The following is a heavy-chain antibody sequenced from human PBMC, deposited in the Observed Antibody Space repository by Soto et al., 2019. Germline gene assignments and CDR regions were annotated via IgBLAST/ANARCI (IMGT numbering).Heavy chain of an antibody. CDR3: AKSLWDTSGWKTDY. Sequence: SETLSLTCTVSGGSISSSSYFWGWLRQPPGKGLEWIGSIYYSGNTYYNPSLKRRVTISVDPSKNQFSLRLSSVTAAYTAVYYCAKSLWDTSGWKTDYWVQGTLVTVSS. CDR1: GGSISSSSYF. J-gene: IGHJ4*02. D-gene: IGHD6-19*01. CDR2: IYYSGNT. V-gene: IGHV4-39*07.